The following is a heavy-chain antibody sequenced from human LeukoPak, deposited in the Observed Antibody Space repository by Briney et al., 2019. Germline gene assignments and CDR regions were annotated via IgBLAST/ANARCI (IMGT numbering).Heavy chain of an antibody. CDR2: INTNTGNP. CDR3: ASRFGELLKRGGLGLREKTNYGMDV. CDR1: GYTFTSYA. J-gene: IGHJ6*02. V-gene: IGHV7-4-1*02. Sequence: GASVKVSCKASGYTFTSYAMNWVRQAPGQGLEWMGWINTNTGNPTYAQGFTGRFVFSLDTSVSTAYLQISSLKAEDTAVYYCASRFGELLKRGGLGLREKTNYGMDVWGQGTTVTVSS. D-gene: IGHD3-10*01.